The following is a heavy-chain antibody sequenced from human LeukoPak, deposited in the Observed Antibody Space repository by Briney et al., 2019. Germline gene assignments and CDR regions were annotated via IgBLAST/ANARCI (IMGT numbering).Heavy chain of an antibody. CDR1: GFTFSSYE. Sequence: GGSLRLSCAASGFTFSSYEMNWVRQAPGKGLEWVSYISSSGSTIYYADSVKGRFTISRDNAKNSLYLQMNSLRAEDTAVYYCARDRRHINWNLLPARYYMDVWGKGTTVTVSS. V-gene: IGHV3-48*03. J-gene: IGHJ6*03. CDR2: ISSSGSTI. CDR3: ARDRRHINWNLLPARYYMDV. D-gene: IGHD1-20*01.